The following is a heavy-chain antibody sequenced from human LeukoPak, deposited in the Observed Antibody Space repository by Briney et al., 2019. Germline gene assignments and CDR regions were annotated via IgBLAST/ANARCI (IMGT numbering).Heavy chain of an antibody. D-gene: IGHD5-24*01. CDR1: GYSISSGYY. CDR3: ARGLLQSWFDP. Sequence: SETLSLTCTVSGYSISSGYYWGWIRQPPGKGLEWIGSIYHSGSTYYNPSLKSRVTISVDTSKNQFSLKLSSVTAADTAVYYCARGLLQSWFDPWGRGTLVTVSS. V-gene: IGHV4-38-2*02. CDR2: IYHSGST. J-gene: IGHJ5*02.